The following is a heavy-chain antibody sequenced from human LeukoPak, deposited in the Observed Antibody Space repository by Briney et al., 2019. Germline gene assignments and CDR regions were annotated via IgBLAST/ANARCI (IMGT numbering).Heavy chain of an antibody. D-gene: IGHD1-26*01. Sequence: SVKVSCKASGGTFSSYAISWVRPAPGQGLEWMGRIIPILGIANYAQKFQGRVTITADKSTSTAYMELSSLRSEDTAVYYCARERYSGSPQYYFDYWGQGTLVTVSS. J-gene: IGHJ4*02. CDR2: IIPILGIA. CDR3: ARERYSGSPQYYFDY. CDR1: GGTFSSYA. V-gene: IGHV1-69*04.